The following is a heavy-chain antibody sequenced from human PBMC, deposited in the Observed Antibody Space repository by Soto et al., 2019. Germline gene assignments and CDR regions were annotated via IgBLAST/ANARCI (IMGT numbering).Heavy chain of an antibody. CDR3: VRDGVGTTGYFGYFDF. D-gene: IGHD1-26*01. Sequence: QVQLMESGGGVVQPGRSLRLSCAASGFTFTGYGMHWVRQAPGKGLEWVAIIRNDGSNIYYGDAVKGRFTISRDNSKDTVYLQMNSLRPEDTAVYYCVRDGVGTTGYFGYFDFWGQGTLVTVSS. J-gene: IGHJ4*02. CDR1: GFTFTGYG. CDR2: IRNDGSNI. V-gene: IGHV3-33*01.